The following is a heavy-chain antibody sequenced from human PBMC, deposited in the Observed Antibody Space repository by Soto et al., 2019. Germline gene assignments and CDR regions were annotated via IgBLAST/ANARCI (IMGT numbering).Heavy chain of an antibody. CDR1: GFTFSTYG. CDR2: ITYDGNDK. D-gene: IGHD3-16*01. CDR3: AKDPHPNGGGLNWFAP. J-gene: IGHJ5*02. Sequence: QVHLVESGGGVVQPGRSLRLSCAASGFTFSTYGMHWVRQAPGKGLEWVAVITYDGNDKNYGDSVKGRFTISRDNSRNTPYLQMNSLRAEDRAVYYCAKDPHPNGGGLNWFAPWGQGTLSTVSS. V-gene: IGHV3-30*18.